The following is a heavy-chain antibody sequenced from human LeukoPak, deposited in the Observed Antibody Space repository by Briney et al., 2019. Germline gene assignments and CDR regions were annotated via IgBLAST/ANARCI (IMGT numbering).Heavy chain of an antibody. D-gene: IGHD3-9*01. V-gene: IGHV3-30-3*01. CDR2: ISYDGSNT. CDR1: GFTFSTYA. J-gene: IGHJ4*02. Sequence: GRSLRLSCAASGFTFSTYAMHWVRQAPGKGLEWVAVISYDGSNTYSADSVKGRFTISRDNSKNTLFLQMSSLTPEDTAVYYCARGGYFDWFSNWGQGTLVTVSS. CDR3: ARGGYFDWFSN.